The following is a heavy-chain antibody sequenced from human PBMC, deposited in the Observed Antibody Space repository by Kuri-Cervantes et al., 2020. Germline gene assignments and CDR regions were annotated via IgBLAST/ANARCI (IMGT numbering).Heavy chain of an antibody. J-gene: IGHJ6*03. CDR1: GGSFSGYY. Sequence: SQTLSLTCAVYGGSFSGYYWSWIRQPPGKGLEWIGEINRSRSTNYNPSLKSRVTMSVDTSKNQFSLKLSSVTAADTAVYYCAGERGYYYYYYMDVWGKGTTVTVSS. CDR2: INRSRST. CDR3: AGERGYYYYYYMDV. V-gene: IGHV4-34*01. D-gene: IGHD3-10*01.